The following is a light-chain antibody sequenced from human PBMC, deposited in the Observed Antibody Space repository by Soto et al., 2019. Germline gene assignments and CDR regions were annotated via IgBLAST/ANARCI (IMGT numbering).Light chain of an antibody. CDR3: AAWDDSLSAWV. V-gene: IGLV1-47*01. Sequence: QSVLTQPPSASGTPGQRVTISCSGSNSNIGTNNVHWFQQFPGTAPNLLIYRNNRRPSGVPDRFSGSKSGTSASLAISGLRSEDEADYYCAAWDDSLSAWVFGGGTKVTVL. CDR1: NSNIGTNN. CDR2: RNN. J-gene: IGLJ3*02.